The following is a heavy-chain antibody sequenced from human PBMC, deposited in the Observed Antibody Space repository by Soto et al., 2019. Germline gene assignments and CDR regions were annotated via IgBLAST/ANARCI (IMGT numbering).Heavy chain of an antibody. CDR1: GLSITDSEMG. V-gene: IGHV2-26*01. CDR2: IDSSGEK. CDR3: ARRHLAVAVSPWFDP. Sequence: QVTLKESGPVLVNPTETLTLRCTVSGLSITDSEMGVSWIRQPPGQPLEWLAHIDSSGEKSYRTFLKSRLAISKDTSKSQIVLTMTNMYPADTATYYCARRHLAVAVSPWFDPWGQGIPVTVSS. J-gene: IGHJ5*02. D-gene: IGHD6-19*01.